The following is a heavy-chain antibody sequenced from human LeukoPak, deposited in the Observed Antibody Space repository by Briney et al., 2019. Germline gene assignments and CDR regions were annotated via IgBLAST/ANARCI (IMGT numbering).Heavy chain of an antibody. CDR3: ARDPSYGDGYYDY. V-gene: IGHV3-74*01. CDR2: INSDGSST. Sequence: GGSLRLSCAASGLTFSSYWMHWVRQAPGKGLVWVSRINSDGSSTSYADSVKGRFTISRDNAKNTLYLQMNSLRAEDTAVYYCARDPSYGDGYYDYWGQGTLVTVSS. CDR1: GLTFSSYW. J-gene: IGHJ4*02. D-gene: IGHD5-18*01.